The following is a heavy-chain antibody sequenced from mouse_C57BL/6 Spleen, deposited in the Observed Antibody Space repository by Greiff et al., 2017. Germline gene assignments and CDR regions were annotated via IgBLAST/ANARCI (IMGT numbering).Heavy chain of an antibody. CDR1: GFNIKDYY. CDR2: IDPEDGDT. CDR3: ARSGSSYHCDY. D-gene: IGHD1-1*01. J-gene: IGHJ2*01. Sequence: DVPLQQSGAQLVKPGASVTLSCTASGFNIKDYYMPWVQQRTEQGLAWLGRIDPEDGDTKYAPKFPGKATITADTSSNTAYLQLSSLTSEDTAVYYCARSGSSYHCDYWGQGTTLTVSS. V-gene: IGHV14-2*01.